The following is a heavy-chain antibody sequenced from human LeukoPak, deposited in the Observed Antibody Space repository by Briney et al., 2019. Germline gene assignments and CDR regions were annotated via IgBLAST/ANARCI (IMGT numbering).Heavy chain of an antibody. D-gene: IGHD2-8*01. CDR2: ISDTGATT. CDR3: AKDTYVGRYCTNGVCSPFDY. V-gene: IGHV3-23*01. CDR1: GFTFSNHA. J-gene: IGHJ4*02. Sequence: PGGSLRLSCAGSGFTFSNHAMSWVRQAPGKGLEWVSAISDTGATTYDADSVKGRFTISRDNSRSTLYLQMNSLRAEDTALYYCAKDTYVGRYCTNGVCSPFDYWGQGTLVTVSS.